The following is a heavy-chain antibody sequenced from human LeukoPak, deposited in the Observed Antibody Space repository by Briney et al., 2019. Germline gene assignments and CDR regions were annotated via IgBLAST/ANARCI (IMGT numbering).Heavy chain of an antibody. CDR2: INTSGDT. CDR1: GGSITNYY. Sequence: PSETLSLTCTVSGGSITNYYWSWIRQSAGKGLEWIGRINTSGDTSYNPSIRNRVTMSVDTSKNQFSLKLSSVTAADTAMYYCARVSPPGYGILEKWGQGTLVTVPS. J-gene: IGHJ4*02. D-gene: IGHD5-18*01. V-gene: IGHV4-4*07. CDR3: ARVSPPGYGILEK.